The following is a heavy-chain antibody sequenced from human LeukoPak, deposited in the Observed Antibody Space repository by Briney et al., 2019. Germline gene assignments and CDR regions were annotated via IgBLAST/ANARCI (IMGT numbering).Heavy chain of an antibody. CDR2: IYYSGNT. D-gene: IGHD6-13*01. J-gene: IGHJ5*02. CDR3: ARLPSSSWLNWFDP. CDR1: GGSISSSSYY. V-gene: IGHV4-39*01. Sequence: PSETLSLTCTVPGGSISSSSYYWGWIRQPPGKGLEWIGRIYYSGNTYYNPSLKSRVTVSVDTSKNQFSLKLNSVTAADTAVYYCARLPSSSWLNWFDPWGQGTLVTVSS.